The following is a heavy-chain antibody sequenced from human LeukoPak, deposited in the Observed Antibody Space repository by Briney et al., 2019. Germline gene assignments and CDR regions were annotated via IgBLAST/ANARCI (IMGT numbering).Heavy chain of an antibody. Sequence: GRSLRLSCAASGFTFSSYAMHWVRQAPGKGLEWVAVISYDGSNKYYADSVKGRFTISRDNSKNTLYLQMNSLRAEDTAVYYCAREHSTPHGDDAFDIWGQGTMVTVSS. CDR1: GFTFSSYA. D-gene: IGHD2-2*01. V-gene: IGHV3-30-3*01. J-gene: IGHJ3*02. CDR3: AREHSTPHGDDAFDI. CDR2: ISYDGSNK.